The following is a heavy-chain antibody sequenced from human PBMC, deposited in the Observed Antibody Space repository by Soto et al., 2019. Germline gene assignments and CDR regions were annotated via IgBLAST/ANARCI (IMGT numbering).Heavy chain of an antibody. CDR1: GFTLSNYW. Sequence: PGGSLRLSCAASGFTLSNYWMTWVRQAPGKGLEWVANINKDGSQKNYVDSVKGRFTIARDNGQNSLSLQINSLRAEDTAVYYCVRDLGLAYWGQGALVTVSS. V-gene: IGHV3-7*03. CDR2: INKDGSQK. J-gene: IGHJ4*02. CDR3: VRDLGLAY. D-gene: IGHD6-19*01.